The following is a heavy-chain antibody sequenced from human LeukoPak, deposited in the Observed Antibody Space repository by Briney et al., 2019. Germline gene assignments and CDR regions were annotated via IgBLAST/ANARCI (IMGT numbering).Heavy chain of an antibody. CDR2: INPSGGST. CDR3: ARGLPNDYYDTSGYYLGP. Sequence: KPGASVKVPCKASGYTFTSYYIHWVRQAPGQGLEWRGIINPSGGSTGYAQKFQGRVTLTRDTSTSTVYMELSSLRSEDMAVYYCARGLPNDYYDTSGYYLGPWGQGTLVTVSS. CDR1: GYTFTSYY. V-gene: IGHV1-46*01. D-gene: IGHD3-22*01. J-gene: IGHJ5*02.